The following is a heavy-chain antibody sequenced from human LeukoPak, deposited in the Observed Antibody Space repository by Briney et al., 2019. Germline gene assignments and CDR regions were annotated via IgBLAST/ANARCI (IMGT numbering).Heavy chain of an antibody. V-gene: IGHV3-33*05. Sequence: GGSLRLSCAASGFTFSSYGMYWVRQAPGKGLEWVAVISYDGSNKYYADSVKGRFTISRDNSKNTLYLQMNSLRAEDTAVYYCARGAAPYYYYYMDVWGKGTTVTVSS. CDR3: ARGAAPYYYYYMDV. CDR1: GFTFSSYG. CDR2: ISYDGSNK. D-gene: IGHD6-6*01. J-gene: IGHJ6*03.